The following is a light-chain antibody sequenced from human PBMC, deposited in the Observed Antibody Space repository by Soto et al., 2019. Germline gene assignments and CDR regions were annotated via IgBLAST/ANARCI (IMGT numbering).Light chain of an antibody. Sequence: DIQMTQSPSSLSASVGDRVTITCRASHSISSCLNWYQQKPGKAPKLLIYAASSLQSGVPSMFSGSGSGTDFTLTISSLQPEDFATYYCQQSYSTTFGQGTKVEIK. CDR2: AAS. J-gene: IGKJ1*01. CDR3: QQSYSTT. CDR1: HSISSC. V-gene: IGKV1-39*01.